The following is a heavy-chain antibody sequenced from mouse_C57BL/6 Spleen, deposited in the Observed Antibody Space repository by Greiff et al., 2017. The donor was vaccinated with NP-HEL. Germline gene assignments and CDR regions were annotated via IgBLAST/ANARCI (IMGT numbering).Heavy chain of an antibody. CDR2: IHPNSGST. V-gene: IGHV1-64*01. D-gene: IGHD2-3*01. Sequence: QVQLQQSGAELVKPGASVKLSCKASGYTFTSYWMHWVKQRPGQGLEWIGMIHPNSGSTNYNEKFKSKATLTVDKSSSTAYMQLSSLTSEDSAVYYCARGNIYDGYLYYAMDYWGQGTSVTVSS. CDR3: ARGNIYDGYLYYAMDY. J-gene: IGHJ4*01. CDR1: GYTFTSYW.